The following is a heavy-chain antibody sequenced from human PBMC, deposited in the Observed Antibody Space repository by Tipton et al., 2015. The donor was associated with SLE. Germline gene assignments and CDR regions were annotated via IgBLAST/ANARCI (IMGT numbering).Heavy chain of an antibody. V-gene: IGHV3-66*01. CDR3: ARDIVVVPAAGAFDY. D-gene: IGHD2-2*01. Sequence: SLRLSCAASGFTFNDYAMSWVRQAPGKGLEWVSVIFSGGSTYYADSVKGRFTISRDNSKNTLYLQMNSLRAEDTAVYYCARDIVVVPAAGAFDYWGQGTLVTVSS. J-gene: IGHJ4*02. CDR2: IFSGGST. CDR1: GFTFNDYA.